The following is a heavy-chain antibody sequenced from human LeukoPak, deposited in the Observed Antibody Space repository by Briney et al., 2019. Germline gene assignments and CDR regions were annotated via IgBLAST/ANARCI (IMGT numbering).Heavy chain of an antibody. Sequence: SETLSLTCTVSGGSISSSSYYWSWIRQPPGKGLERLGSIFHSGSTYYSPSFKSRVTISADTSKDQFSLRLPSVTAADTAVYYCAGWSSGSSAYDIWGHGTMVTVSS. CDR1: GGSISSSSYY. J-gene: IGHJ3*02. V-gene: IGHV4-39*01. CDR2: IFHSGST. D-gene: IGHD1-14*01. CDR3: AGWSSGSSAYDI.